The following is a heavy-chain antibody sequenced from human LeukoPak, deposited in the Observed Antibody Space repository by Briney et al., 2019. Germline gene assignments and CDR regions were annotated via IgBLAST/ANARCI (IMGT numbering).Heavy chain of an antibody. Sequence: GGSLRLSCSVSGFTFSTYVMHWVRQAPGKGLEYVSAISSNGDNTYYADSVKGRFTISRDNSKNTLYRQMSSLRADDTAVYYCVRGTGFWGQGTLVTVSS. J-gene: IGHJ4*02. V-gene: IGHV3-64D*06. CDR1: GFTFSTYV. CDR2: ISSNGDNT. CDR3: VRGTGF.